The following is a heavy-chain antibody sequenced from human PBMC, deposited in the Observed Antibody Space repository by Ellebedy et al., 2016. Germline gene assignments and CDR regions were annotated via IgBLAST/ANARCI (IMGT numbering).Heavy chain of an antibody. CDR2: INHSGST. Sequence: SETLSLXXAVYGGSFSGYYWSWIRQPPGKGLEWIGEINHSGSTNYNPSLKSRVTISVDTSKNQFSLKLSSVTAADTAVYYCTGRVLAFDYWGQGTLVTVSS. CDR1: GGSFSGYY. J-gene: IGHJ4*02. CDR3: TGRVLAFDY. V-gene: IGHV4-34*01. D-gene: IGHD3-16*01.